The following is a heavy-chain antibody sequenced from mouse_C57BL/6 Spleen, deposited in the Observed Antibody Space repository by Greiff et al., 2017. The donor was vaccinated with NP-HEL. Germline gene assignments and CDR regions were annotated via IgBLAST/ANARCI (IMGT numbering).Heavy chain of an antibody. Sequence: QVHVKQSGAELVRPGASVKLSCKASGYTFTDYYINWVKQRPGQGLEWIARIYPGSGNTYYNEKFKGKATLTAEKSSSTAYMQLSSLTSEDSAVYFCARSPGSSPYYYAMDYWGQGTSVTVSS. V-gene: IGHV1-76*01. J-gene: IGHJ4*01. D-gene: IGHD1-1*01. CDR1: GYTFTDYY. CDR3: ARSPGSSPYYYAMDY. CDR2: IYPGSGNT.